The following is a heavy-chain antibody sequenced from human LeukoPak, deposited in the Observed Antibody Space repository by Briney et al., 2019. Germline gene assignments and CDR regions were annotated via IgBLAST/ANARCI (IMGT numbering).Heavy chain of an antibody. CDR1: GGSFSGYY. CDR2: INHSGST. V-gene: IGHV4-34*01. D-gene: IGHD6-6*01. Sequence: SETLSLTCAVYGGSFSGYYWSWIRQPPGKGLEWIGEINHSGSTNYNPSLKSRVTISVDTSKNQFSLKLSSVTVADTAVYYCARRRTIIAARPNAFDIWGQGTMVTVSS. CDR3: ARRRTIIAARPNAFDI. J-gene: IGHJ3*02.